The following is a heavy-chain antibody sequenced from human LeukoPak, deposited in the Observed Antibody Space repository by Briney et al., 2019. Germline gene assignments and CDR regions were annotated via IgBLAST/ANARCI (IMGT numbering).Heavy chain of an antibody. Sequence: GGSLSLPCVASGFTLSTYWMHWVRQAPGKGLVWVARIHSDGSSTTYADSVKGRFTISRDNAKNTLYLQMNSLRAEDTAVYYCARDIYSKSGDDYWGQGTLVTVSS. D-gene: IGHD6-13*01. CDR1: GFTLSTYW. J-gene: IGHJ4*02. CDR3: ARDIYSKSGDDY. CDR2: IHSDGSST. V-gene: IGHV3-74*01.